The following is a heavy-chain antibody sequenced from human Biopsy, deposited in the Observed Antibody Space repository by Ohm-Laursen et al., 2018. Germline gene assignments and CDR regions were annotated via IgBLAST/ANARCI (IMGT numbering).Heavy chain of an antibody. J-gene: IGHJ4*02. V-gene: IGHV1-2*02. D-gene: IGHD6-19*01. CDR1: GYTFTGYH. CDR3: ARAVAGTGGVFDS. CDR2: INAKTGDT. Sequence: ASVKVSCKASGYTFTGYHVHWVRQAPGQGLEWMGWINAKTGDTTYAQRFQGRLIMTRDTSTSSIYMELSSLRSEDTAIYFCARAVAGTGGVFDSWGQGTLVTVSS.